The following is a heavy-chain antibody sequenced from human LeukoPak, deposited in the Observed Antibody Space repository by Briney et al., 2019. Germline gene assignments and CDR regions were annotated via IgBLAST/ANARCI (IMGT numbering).Heavy chain of an antibody. CDR1: GFTFSSYG. J-gene: IGHJ3*02. CDR2: IRYDGSNK. D-gene: IGHD3-10*01. Sequence: GGSLRLSCAASGFTFSSYGMHWVRQAPGKGLEWVAFIRYDGSNKYYADSVKGRFTISRDNSKNTLYLQMNSLRAENTAVYYCANLPLKCITMVRGAGRCGAFDIWGQGTMVTVSS. V-gene: IGHV3-30*02. CDR3: ANLPLKCITMVRGAGRCGAFDI.